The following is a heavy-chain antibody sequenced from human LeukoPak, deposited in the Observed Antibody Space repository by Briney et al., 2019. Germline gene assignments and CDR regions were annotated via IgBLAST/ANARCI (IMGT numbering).Heavy chain of an antibody. CDR2: IYYSGST. CDR3: SGDRGWGGFDY. CDR1: GGSISSYY. J-gene: IGHJ4*02. Sequence: SETLSLTCTVSGGSISSYYWSWIRQPPGKGLEWIGYIYYSGSTNYNPSLKSRVTISVDTSKNQFFLKLSSVTAEDTAGYYCSGDRGWGGFDYWGQGTLVTVSS. D-gene: IGHD3-16*01. V-gene: IGHV4-59*01.